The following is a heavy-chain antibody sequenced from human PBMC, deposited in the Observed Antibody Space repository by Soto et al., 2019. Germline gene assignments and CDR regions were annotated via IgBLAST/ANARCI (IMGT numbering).Heavy chain of an antibody. D-gene: IGHD6-13*01. CDR1: GDSVSSNSAA. J-gene: IGHJ5*02. CDR3: ARDLWGLGSSWSLGWFDH. CDR2: TYYRSKWYN. V-gene: IGHV6-1*01. Sequence: SQTLSLTCAISGDSVSSNSAAWNWIRQSPSRGLEWLGRTYYRSKWYNDYAVSVKSRITINPDTSKNQFSLQLNSVTPEDTAVYYCARDLWGLGSSWSLGWFDHWGQGTLVTVSS.